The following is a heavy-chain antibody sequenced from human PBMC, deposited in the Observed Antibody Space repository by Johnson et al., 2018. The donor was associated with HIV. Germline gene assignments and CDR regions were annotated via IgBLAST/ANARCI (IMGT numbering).Heavy chain of an antibody. Sequence: VQLVESGGGVVQPGRSLRLSCAASGFTFSSYWMHWVRQAPGKGLMWVSNIKTDGSNTNYADSVKGRFTISRDNSKNTLYLQMNSLRAEDTAVYYCAKEGCDLPRTGFDVWGLGTMDTVSS. J-gene: IGHJ3*01. CDR2: IKTDGSNT. CDR1: GFTFSSYW. V-gene: IGHV3-74*01. D-gene: IGHD2-21*02. CDR3: AKEGCDLPRTGFDV.